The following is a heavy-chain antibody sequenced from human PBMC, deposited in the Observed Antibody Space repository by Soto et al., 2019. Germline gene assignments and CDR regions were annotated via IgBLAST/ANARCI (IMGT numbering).Heavy chain of an antibody. J-gene: IGHJ4*02. D-gene: IGHD3-10*01. V-gene: IGHV4-30-4*01. CDR2: IYYSGST. CDR3: ARGSYYGSGSYSDY. Sequence: PSETLSLTCTVSGGSISSYYWSWIRQPPGKGLEWIGYIYYSGSTYYNPSLKSRVTISVDTSKNQFSLKLSSVTAADTAVYYCARGSYYGSGSYSDYWGQGTLVTVSS. CDR1: GGSISSYY.